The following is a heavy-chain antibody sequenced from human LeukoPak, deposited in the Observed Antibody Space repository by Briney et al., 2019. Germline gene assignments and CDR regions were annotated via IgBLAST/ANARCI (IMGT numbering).Heavy chain of an antibody. CDR2: ISGSGNAK. Sequence: GGSLRLSCAASGFSFSSYSMDWVRQAPGKGLEWVSYISGSGNAKHYTDSVKGRFTISRDNAKNALYLQMNSLRVEDTAVYFCARDYVYAFDYWGQGTLVTVSS. CDR1: GFSFSSYS. CDR3: ARDYVYAFDY. J-gene: IGHJ4*02. V-gene: IGHV3-48*01. D-gene: IGHD2/OR15-2a*01.